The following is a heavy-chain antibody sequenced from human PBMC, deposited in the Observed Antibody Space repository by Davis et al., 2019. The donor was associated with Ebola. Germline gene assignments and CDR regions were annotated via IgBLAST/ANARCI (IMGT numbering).Heavy chain of an antibody. V-gene: IGHV4-61*08. CDR3: ARSDYAGSSFDY. J-gene: IGHJ4*02. CDR1: GGSVSSGGHY. Sequence: SETLSLTCTVSGGSVSSGGHYWSWIRQPPGKGLEWIAYIYYSGSPIYNPSLKSRVSLSVDRSRNQFSLELTSVSAADTAVYYCARSDYAGSSFDYWGQGTLVTVSS. CDR2: IYYSGSP. D-gene: IGHD4-23*01.